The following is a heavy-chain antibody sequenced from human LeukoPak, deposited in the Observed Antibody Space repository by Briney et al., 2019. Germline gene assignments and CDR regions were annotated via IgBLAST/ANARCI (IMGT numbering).Heavy chain of an antibody. CDR3: ARGKTGSSSSRAQTIDY. CDR1: GGSISSYY. V-gene: IGHV4-4*07. CDR2: IYTSGST. J-gene: IGHJ4*02. D-gene: IGHD6-13*01. Sequence: SETLSLTCTVSGGSISSYYWSWLRQPVGKGLEWIGRIYTSGSTNYNPSLKSRVTMSVDTSKNQFSLKLSSVTAADTAVYYCARGKTGSSSSRAQTIDYWGQGTLVTVSS.